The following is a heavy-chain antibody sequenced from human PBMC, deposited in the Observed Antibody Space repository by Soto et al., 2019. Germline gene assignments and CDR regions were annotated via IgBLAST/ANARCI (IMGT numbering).Heavy chain of an antibody. CDR1: GFTFSSYS. Sequence: GGSLRLSCAASGFTFSSYSMNWVRQAPGKGLEWVSSISSSSSYIYYADSVKGRFTISRDNAKNSRYLQMNSLRAEDTAVYYCARDPREGYYDFWSGYYTGWFDPWGQGTLVTVSS. CDR3: ARDPREGYYDFWSGYYTGWFDP. J-gene: IGHJ5*02. D-gene: IGHD3-3*01. CDR2: ISSSSSYI. V-gene: IGHV3-21*01.